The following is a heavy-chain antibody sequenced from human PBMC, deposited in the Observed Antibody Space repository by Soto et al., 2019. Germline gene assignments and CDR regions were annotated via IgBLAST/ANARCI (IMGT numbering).Heavy chain of an antibody. J-gene: IGHJ4*02. Sequence: QVQLVESGGGVVQPGRSLRLSCAASGFTFSSYGMHWVRQAPGKGLEWVAVISYDGSNKYYADSVKGRFTISRDNSKNTLYLQMNSLRAEDTAVYYCAKLGYSSSGFDYWGQGTLVTVSS. V-gene: IGHV3-30*18. CDR3: AKLGYSSSGFDY. D-gene: IGHD6-6*01. CDR2: ISYDGSNK. CDR1: GFTFSSYG.